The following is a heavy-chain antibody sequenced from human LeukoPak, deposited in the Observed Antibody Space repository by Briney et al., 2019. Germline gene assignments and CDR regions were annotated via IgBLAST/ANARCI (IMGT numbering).Heavy chain of an antibody. V-gene: IGHV3-7*01. J-gene: IGHJ1*01. CDR2: IKTEGSEK. D-gene: IGHD3-22*01. CDR3: ATYSSLNRREFQF. CDR1: GFTFSNYW. Sequence: GGSLRLSCEGSGFTFSNYWMGWVRQAPGKGLQWVANIKTEGSEKYYVDSVKGRFTISRDNAKNSLYLQMNSLRAEDTAVYYCATYSSLNRREFQFWGQGTLLTVSS.